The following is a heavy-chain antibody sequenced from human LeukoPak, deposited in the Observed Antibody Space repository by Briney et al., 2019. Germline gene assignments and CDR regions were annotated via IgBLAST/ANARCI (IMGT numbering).Heavy chain of an antibody. CDR3: ARVRPHYDILTGYFLPYYYYMDV. CDR1: GGSISSYY. D-gene: IGHD3-9*01. V-gene: IGHV4-4*07. J-gene: IGHJ6*03. Sequence: SETLSLTCTVSGGSISSYYWSWIRQPAGKGLEWIGRIYPSGSTNYNPSLKSRVTMSVDTSKNQFSLKLSSVTAADTAVYYCARVRPHYDILTGYFLPYYYYMDVWGKGTTVTVSS. CDR2: IYPSGST.